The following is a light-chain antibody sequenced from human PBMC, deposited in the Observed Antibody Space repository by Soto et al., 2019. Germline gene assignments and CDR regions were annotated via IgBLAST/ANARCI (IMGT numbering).Light chain of an antibody. CDR1: QNINSPY. Sequence: EIVLTQSQGTLSLSPGDRATLSCRVNQNINSPYLAWYQHKPGQAPRLLVFGTSSRATGIPDRFSGSRSGTDFTLTIQRLEPEDFALYYCQHYGSSPRRTFGQGTKVEMK. CDR2: GTS. J-gene: IGKJ1*01. CDR3: QHYGSSPRRT. V-gene: IGKV3-20*01.